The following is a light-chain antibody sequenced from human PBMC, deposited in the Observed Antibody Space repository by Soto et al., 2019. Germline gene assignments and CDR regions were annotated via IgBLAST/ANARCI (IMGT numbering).Light chain of an antibody. Sequence: IQMTQSPSTLSASVGDRVTITCRASQTIGNWLAWYQQKTGKAPKLLIYDASSLERGVPSRFSGSRSGTEFTLTISSLXPDDFATYYCQQYDSYSYTFGQGTKLEIK. CDR1: QTIGNW. V-gene: IGKV1-5*01. CDR2: DAS. CDR3: QQYDSYSYT. J-gene: IGKJ2*01.